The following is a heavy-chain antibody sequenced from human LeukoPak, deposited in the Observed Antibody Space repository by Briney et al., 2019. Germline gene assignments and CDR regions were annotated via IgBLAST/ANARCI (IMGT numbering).Heavy chain of an antibody. V-gene: IGHV3-20*04. D-gene: IGHD6-19*01. CDR1: EFTFDDCG. CDR3: ARGRTSGKEGTVDY. J-gene: IGHJ4*02. Sequence: GGSLRLSCAASEFTFDDCGMTWVRQAPGKGLEWVSGINWNGGSTGYADSVKGRFTISRDNAKNSLYLQMNSLRPEDTAVYYCARGRTSGKEGTVDYWGQGTLVTVSS. CDR2: INWNGGST.